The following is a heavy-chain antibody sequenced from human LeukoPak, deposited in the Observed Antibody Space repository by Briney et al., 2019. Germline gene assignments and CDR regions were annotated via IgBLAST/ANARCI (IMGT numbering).Heavy chain of an antibody. CDR1: GGSFSGYY. V-gene: IGHV4-34*01. CDR3: ARGRGYCSSTSCLPYYFDY. D-gene: IGHD2-2*01. Sequence: PSETLSLTCAVYGGSFSGYYWSWIRQPPGKGLEWIGEINHSGSTNYNPSLKSRVTISVDTSKNQFSLKLSSVTAADTAVHYCARGRGYCSSTSCLPYYFDYWGQGTLVTVSS. CDR2: INHSGST. J-gene: IGHJ4*02.